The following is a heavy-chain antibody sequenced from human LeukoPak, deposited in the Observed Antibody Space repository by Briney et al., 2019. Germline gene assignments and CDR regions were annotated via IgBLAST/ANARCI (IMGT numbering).Heavy chain of an antibody. CDR2: IYHSGDT. J-gene: IGHJ6*03. CDR1: GYSISSGYY. CDR3: ARDPADYYYMDV. Sequence: SETLSLTCAVSGYSISSGYYWGWIRQPPGKGLEWIATIYHSGDTYYNPSLKSRVTISVDTSKNQFSLKLSSVTAADTAVYYCARDPADYYYMDVWGKGTTVTVSS. V-gene: IGHV4-38-2*02.